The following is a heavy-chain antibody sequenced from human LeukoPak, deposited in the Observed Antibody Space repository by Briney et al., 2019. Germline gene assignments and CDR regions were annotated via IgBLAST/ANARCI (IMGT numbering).Heavy chain of an antibody. CDR3: ARGPVGTYSYGLSWFDP. D-gene: IGHD5-18*01. CDR1: GFTFSSYI. V-gene: IGHV3-21*04. Sequence: GGSLRLSCAASGFTFSSYIINWVRQAPGKGLEWVSSISSSSIYIYYAAPVKGRVTISRDNANNSLYLHMNSLSAEHTAVYYCARGPVGTYSYGLSWFDPWGQGTLVTVSS. CDR2: ISSSSIYI. J-gene: IGHJ5*02.